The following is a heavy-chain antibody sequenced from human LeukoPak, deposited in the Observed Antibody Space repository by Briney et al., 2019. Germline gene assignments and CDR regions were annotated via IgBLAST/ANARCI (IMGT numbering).Heavy chain of an antibody. J-gene: IGHJ2*01. D-gene: IGHD3-22*01. V-gene: IGHV4-59*01. CDR1: GGSISSYY. Sequence: PSETLSLTCTVSGGSISSYYWSWIRQPPGKGREWIGYIYYSGSTNYNPSLKSRVTISVDTSKNQFSLKLSSVTAADTAVYYCARSGSGYYKGYFDLWGRGTLVTVSS. CDR2: IYYSGST. CDR3: ARSGSGYYKGYFDL.